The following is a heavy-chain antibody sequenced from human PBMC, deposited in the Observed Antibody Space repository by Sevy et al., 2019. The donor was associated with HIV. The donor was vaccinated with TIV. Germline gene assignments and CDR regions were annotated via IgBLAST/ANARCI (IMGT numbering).Heavy chain of an antibody. D-gene: IGHD3-10*01. CDR2: INPNSGGR. CDR1: GYTFTGYY. V-gene: IGHV1-2*02. Sequence: ASVKVSCKASGYTFTGYYMHWVRQAPGQGLEWMGWINPNSGGRNYAQKFQGRVTMTRDTSISTAYMELSRLRSDETAVYYCARLEYYGSGGNGPWGQGTLVTVSS. J-gene: IGHJ5*02. CDR3: ARLEYYGSGGNGP.